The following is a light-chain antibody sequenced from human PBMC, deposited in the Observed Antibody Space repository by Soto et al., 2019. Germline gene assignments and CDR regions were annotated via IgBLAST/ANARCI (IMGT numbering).Light chain of an antibody. Sequence: DIQMTQSPSTLSASVGDRVTITCGASQSISRCLAWYQQKPRKXXXXPXXXASRLDSGVPSRFSXXGSGKXXTXXISSLQPDDVETYYCQQHESYLSFGGGTKVDIK. J-gene: IGKJ4*01. CDR1: QSISRC. CDR3: QQHESYLS. CDR2: XAS. V-gene: IGKV1-5*01.